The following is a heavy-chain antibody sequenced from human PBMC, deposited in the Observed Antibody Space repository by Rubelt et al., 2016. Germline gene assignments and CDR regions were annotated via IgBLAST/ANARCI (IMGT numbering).Heavy chain of an antibody. Sequence: QVQLVQSGAEVKEPGASIKVSCKTSGYTFTSYGISWVRQAPGQGLEWMGWISAYNGNTNYAQKLQGRVTMTTDTSTSTAYMELRSLRSDDTAVYYCARDRTWLVPGLDAFGIWGQGTMVTVSS. D-gene: IGHD6-19*01. CDR1: GYTFTSYG. J-gene: IGHJ3*02. CDR3: ARDRTWLVPGLDAFGI. CDR2: ISAYNGNT. V-gene: IGHV1-18*01.